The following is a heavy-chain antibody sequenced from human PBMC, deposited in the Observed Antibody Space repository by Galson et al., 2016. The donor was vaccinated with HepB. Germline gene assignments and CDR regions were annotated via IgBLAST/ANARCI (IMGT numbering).Heavy chain of an antibody. D-gene: IGHD2-15*01. CDR3: ARVPYCSGGSCYSGAFDI. V-gene: IGHV3-13*01. Sequence: SLRLSCAASGFTFSDYDMHWVRQATGKGLEWVSGIGAAGDTNYPGSVTGRLTISRENAKNSLYLQMNSLRAGDTAVYYCARVPYCSGGSCYSGAFDIWGQGTMVTVSS. CDR1: GFTFSDYD. CDR2: IGAAGDT. J-gene: IGHJ3*02.